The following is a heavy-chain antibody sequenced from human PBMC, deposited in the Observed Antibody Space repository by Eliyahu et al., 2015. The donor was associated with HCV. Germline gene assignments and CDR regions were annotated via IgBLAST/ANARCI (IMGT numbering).Heavy chain of an antibody. CDR2: INQSGSM. CDR3: ARGVYCSGAICYQGRRGGYRWYYGLDV. CDR1: XGSFSGXY. J-gene: IGHJ6*02. Sequence: VQLQQRGAGLLKPSETLSLTCVXDXGSFSGXYWXWIRXPPGKGXEWIGEINQSGSMNYSPSXQSRLTISIDTANNQLSLKMNSVTAADTAVYYCARGVYCSGAICYQGRRGGYRWYYGLDVWGLGATVTVSS. V-gene: IGHV4-34*02. D-gene: IGHD2-15*01.